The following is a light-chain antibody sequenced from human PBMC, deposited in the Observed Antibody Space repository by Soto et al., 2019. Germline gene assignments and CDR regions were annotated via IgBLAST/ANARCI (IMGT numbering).Light chain of an antibody. J-gene: IGKJ1*01. CDR3: QQYNSYS. CDR1: QSVSGW. Sequence: DIQMTQSPSTLSSSVRHTVTVACRASQSVSGWLAWYQQKPGEAPKLLIYDASALPRGVPSRFSGSGSGTKFTLTIASLKPDDFATYYCQQYNSYSFGQGTKVDIK. V-gene: IGKV1-5*01. CDR2: DAS.